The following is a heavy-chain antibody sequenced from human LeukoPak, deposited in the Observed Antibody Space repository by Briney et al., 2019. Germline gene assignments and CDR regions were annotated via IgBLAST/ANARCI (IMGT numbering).Heavy chain of an antibody. J-gene: IGHJ3*02. D-gene: IGHD4-17*01. CDR3: ARRSYVGDYRADDAFDI. Sequence: ASVKVSCKASGYTFTSYGTSWVRQAPGQGLEWMGWISAYNGNTNYAQKLQGRVAMTTDTSTSTAYMEMRSLRSDDTAVYYCARRSYVGDYRADDAFDIWGQGTMVTVSS. CDR1: GYTFTSYG. V-gene: IGHV1-18*01. CDR2: ISAYNGNT.